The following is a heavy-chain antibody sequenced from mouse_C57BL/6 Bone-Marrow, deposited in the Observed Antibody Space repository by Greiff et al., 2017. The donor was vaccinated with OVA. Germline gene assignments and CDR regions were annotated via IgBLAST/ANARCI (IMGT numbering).Heavy chain of an antibody. V-gene: IGHV7-3*01. D-gene: IGHD1-1*01. CDR3: ARWGTTVVAPFAY. CDR2: IRNKANGYTT. CDR1: GFTFTDYY. Sequence: EVKLMESGGGLVQPGGSLSLSCAASGFTFTDYYMSWVRQPPGKALAWLGFIRNKANGYTTEYSASVKGRFTISRVISQSILYLQMNALRAEDSATYYCARWGTTVVAPFAYWGQGALVTVTA. J-gene: IGHJ3*01.